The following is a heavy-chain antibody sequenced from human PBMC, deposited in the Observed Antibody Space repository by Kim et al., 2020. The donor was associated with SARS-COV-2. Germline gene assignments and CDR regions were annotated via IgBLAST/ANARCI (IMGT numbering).Heavy chain of an antibody. CDR3: ARHRNFYSSSWYYYYYYMDV. D-gene: IGHD6-13*01. J-gene: IGHJ6*03. Sequence: SETLSLTCTVSGGSISSSSYYWGWIRQPPGKGLEWIGSIYYSGSTYYNPSLKSRVTISVDTSKNQFSLKLSSVTAADTAVYYCARHRNFYSSSWYYYYYYMDVWGKGTTVTVSS. CDR1: GGSISSSSYY. V-gene: IGHV4-39*01. CDR2: IYYSGST.